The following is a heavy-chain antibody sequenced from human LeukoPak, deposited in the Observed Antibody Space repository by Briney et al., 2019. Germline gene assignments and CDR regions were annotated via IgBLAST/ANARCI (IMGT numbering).Heavy chain of an antibody. CDR1: GGSISSGGYY. V-gene: IGHV4-31*03. CDR3: ARVAGGYCSSTSCYNYFDY. Sequence: PSQTLSLTCTVSGGSISSGGYYWSWLRQHPGKGLEWVGYIYYSGSTYYNPSLKSRVTISVGTSKNQFSLKLSSVTAADTAVYYCARVAGGYCSSTSCYNYFDYWGQGTLVTVSS. CDR2: IYYSGST. D-gene: IGHD2-2*02. J-gene: IGHJ4*02.